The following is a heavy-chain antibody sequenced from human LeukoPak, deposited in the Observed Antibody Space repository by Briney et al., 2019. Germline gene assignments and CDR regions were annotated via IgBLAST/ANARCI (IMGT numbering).Heavy chain of an antibody. Sequence: ASVKVSCKASGYTFTGYYMHWVRQAPGQGLEWMGIINPSGGSTSYAQKFQGRVTMTRDTSTSTVYMELSSLRSEDTAVYYCARGLPLYYDFWRELNYGMDVWGQGTTVTVSS. D-gene: IGHD3-3*01. CDR3: ARGLPLYYDFWRELNYGMDV. V-gene: IGHV1-46*01. J-gene: IGHJ6*02. CDR2: INPSGGST. CDR1: GYTFTGYY.